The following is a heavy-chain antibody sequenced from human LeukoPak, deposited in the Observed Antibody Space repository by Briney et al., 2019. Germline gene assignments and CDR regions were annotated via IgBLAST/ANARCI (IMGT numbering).Heavy chain of an antibody. J-gene: IGHJ4*02. D-gene: IGHD1-7*01. CDR1: GFIFSSYE. CDR3: ARDPSDWNYYFDY. V-gene: IGHV3-48*03. Sequence: PGGSLRLSCAASGFIFSSYEMNWVRQAPGKGLEWVSYISSSGTTIYYADSVRGRLTISRGNAKNSLYLQMNNLRAEDTAVYFCARDPSDWNYYFDYWGQGTLVTVSS. CDR2: ISSSGTTI.